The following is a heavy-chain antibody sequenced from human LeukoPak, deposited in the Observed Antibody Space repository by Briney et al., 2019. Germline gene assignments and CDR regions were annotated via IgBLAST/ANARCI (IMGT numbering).Heavy chain of an antibody. CDR3: AKVDYGSGSSN. V-gene: IGHV3-30*02. D-gene: IGHD3-10*01. Sequence: GGSLRLSCAASGFIFPTYGMHWVRQAPGKGLEWVACIYPDGNNKDYADSVKGRFIISRDNSKNILFLQMNSLRPEDTAVYYCAKVDYGSGSSNWGQGTLVTVSS. J-gene: IGHJ4*02. CDR1: GFIFPTYG. CDR2: IYPDGNNK.